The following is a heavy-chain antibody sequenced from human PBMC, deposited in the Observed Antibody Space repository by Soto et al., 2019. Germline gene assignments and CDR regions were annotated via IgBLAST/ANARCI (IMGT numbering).Heavy chain of an antibody. CDR1: GGSISSYY. Sequence: PSETLSLTCTVSGGSISSYYWSWIRQPAGKGLEWIGRIYTSGSTNYNPSLKSRVTMSVDTSKSQFSLNLSSVTAADTAVDYGARACSSTNCYDVFDYWGQGTLVTVSS. V-gene: IGHV4-4*07. CDR2: IYTSGST. CDR3: ARACSSTNCYDVFDY. J-gene: IGHJ4*02. D-gene: IGHD2-2*01.